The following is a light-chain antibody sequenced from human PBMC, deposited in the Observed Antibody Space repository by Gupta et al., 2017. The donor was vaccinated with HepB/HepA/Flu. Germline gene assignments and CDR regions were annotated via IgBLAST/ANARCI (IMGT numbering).Light chain of an antibody. CDR2: YAS. CDR3: QQFQNYVT. Sequence: AIQLTQFQSSLSASVGDRVTITCRASQGISRALAWYQQKPGKPPKLLIYYASTLGSEVPSRFSGSGSGTDFTLTISGLQPEDFATYYCQQFQNYVTFGGGTKVEIK. V-gene: IGKV1D-13*01. J-gene: IGKJ4*01. CDR1: QGISRA.